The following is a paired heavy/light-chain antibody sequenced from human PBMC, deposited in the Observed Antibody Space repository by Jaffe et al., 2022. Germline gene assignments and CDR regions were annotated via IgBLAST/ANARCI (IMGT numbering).Heavy chain of an antibody. CDR2: IRYDGSNK. CDR3: AKGDKGYCTGGVCPADNLQH. Sequence: QVQLVESGGGVVQPGGSLRLSCAASGFTFSSYGMHWVRQAPGKGLEWVAFIRYDGSNKYYADSVKGRFTISRDNSKNTLYLQMNSLRAEDTAVYYCAKGDKGYCTGGVCPADNLQHWGQGTLVTVSS. J-gene: IGHJ1*01. CDR1: GFTFSSYG. V-gene: IGHV3-30*02. D-gene: IGHD2-8*02.
Light chain of an antibody. J-gene: IGKJ4*01. CDR3: MQGTHWPLT. CDR2: KVS. V-gene: IGKV2-30*02. CDR1: QSLVHSDGNTY. Sequence: DVVMTQSPLSLPVTLGQPASISCRSSQSLVHSDGNTYLNWFQQRPGQSPRRLIYKVSNRDSGVPDRFSGSGSGTDFTLKISRVEAEDVGVYYCMQGTHWPLTFGGGTKVEIK.